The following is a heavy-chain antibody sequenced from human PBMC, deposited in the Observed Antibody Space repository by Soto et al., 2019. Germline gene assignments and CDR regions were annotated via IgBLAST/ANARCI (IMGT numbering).Heavy chain of an antibody. CDR2: IIPIFGTA. V-gene: IGHV1-69*01. CDR3: ARGPPGSSSWYWYFDL. CDR1: GGTFSSYA. D-gene: IGHD6-13*01. Sequence: QVRLVQSGAEVKKTGSSVKVSCKASGGTFSSYAITWVRQAPGQGLEWMGGIIPIFGTANYAQKFQGRVTITADESTCTAYVELSSLRSEDTAVYYCARGPPGSSSWYWYFDLWGRGTLVSVSS. J-gene: IGHJ2*01.